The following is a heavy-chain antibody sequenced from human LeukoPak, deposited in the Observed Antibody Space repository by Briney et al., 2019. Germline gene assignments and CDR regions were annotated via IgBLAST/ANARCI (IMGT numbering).Heavy chain of an antibody. CDR3: VRSGYSAWLDY. V-gene: IGHV6-1*01. D-gene: IGHD5-12*01. CDR1: GDSVSTNSAA. CDR2: TYYRSKWFN. Sequence: SQTLSLTCAISGDSVSTNSAAWNWIRQSPSRGLEWLGKTYYRSKWFNEYAVSLEGRMAINSDTAKNQFSMQLNSVTPEDTAVYYCVRSGYSAWLDYWGQGILVTVSS. J-gene: IGHJ4*02.